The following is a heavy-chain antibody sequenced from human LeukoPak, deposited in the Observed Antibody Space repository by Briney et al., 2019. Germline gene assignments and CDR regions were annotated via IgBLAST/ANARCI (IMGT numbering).Heavy chain of an antibody. CDR2: ISPSSGT. CDR1: GFTFSSYA. Sequence: GSLRLSCAASGFTFSSYAMRWVRQAPGKGLEWVSAISPSSGTFYADSVKGRFTISRDNSKNTLYLQMNSLRAEDTAVYYCAKATVPAVHYGMDVWGQGTTVTVSS. CDR3: AKATVPAVHYGMDV. D-gene: IGHD2-2*01. J-gene: IGHJ6*02. V-gene: IGHV3-23*01.